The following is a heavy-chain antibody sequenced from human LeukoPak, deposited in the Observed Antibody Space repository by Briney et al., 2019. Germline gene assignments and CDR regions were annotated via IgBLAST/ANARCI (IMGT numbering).Heavy chain of an antibody. CDR3: AKVDCSSTSCSHGAAFDI. D-gene: IGHD2-2*01. Sequence: GGSLRLSCAASGFTFSSYGMHWVSQAPGKGLEWVAVIWYGGSNKYYADSVKGRFTISRDNSKNTLYLQMNSLRAEDTAVYYCAKVDCSSTSCSHGAAFDIWGQGTLVTVSS. V-gene: IGHV3-30*02. CDR2: IWYGGSNK. CDR1: GFTFSSYG. J-gene: IGHJ4*02.